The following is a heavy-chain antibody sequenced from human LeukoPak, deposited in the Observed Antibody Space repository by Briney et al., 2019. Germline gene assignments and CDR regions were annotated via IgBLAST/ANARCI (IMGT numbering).Heavy chain of an antibody. CDR1: GFTFSNYW. CDR2: IKQDESEK. V-gene: IGHV3-7*04. J-gene: IGHJ4*02. CDR3: ARGRVMNYYDSSGLTQRGYFDY. Sequence: TGGSLRLSCAGSGFTFSNYWMSWVRQAPGKGLEWVANIKQDESEKYYVDSVKGRLTISRDNAKNSLYLQMNSLRAEDTAVYYCARGRVMNYYDSSGLTQRGYFDYWGQGTLVTVSS. D-gene: IGHD3-22*01.